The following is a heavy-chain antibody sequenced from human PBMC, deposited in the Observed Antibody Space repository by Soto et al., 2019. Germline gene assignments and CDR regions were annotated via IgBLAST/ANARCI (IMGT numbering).Heavy chain of an antibody. V-gene: IGHV4-30-4*01. D-gene: IGHD5-18*01. J-gene: IGHJ4*02. CDR3: ARTVYSYGPEALGY. Sequence: SETLSLTCTVSGGSISSGDYYWSWIRQPPGKGLEWIGYIYYSGSTYYNPSLKSRVTISVATSKNQFSLKLSSVTAADTAVYYCARTVYSYGPEALGYWGQGTLVTVSS. CDR1: GGSISSGDYY. CDR2: IYYSGST.